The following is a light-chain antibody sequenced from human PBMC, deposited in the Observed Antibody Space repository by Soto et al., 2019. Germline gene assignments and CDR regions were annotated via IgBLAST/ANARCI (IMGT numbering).Light chain of an antibody. Sequence: ETVLTQSPGTLSLSPEERATLSCRAIQSISSGYLAWYQQRPGQAPRLLISGASNRATGIPDRFSGSGSGTDFTLTISRLEPEDFAVYYCQHYGGSPLVTFGGGTKVEIK. CDR1: QSISSGY. CDR3: QHYGGSPLVT. CDR2: GAS. J-gene: IGKJ4*01. V-gene: IGKV3-20*01.